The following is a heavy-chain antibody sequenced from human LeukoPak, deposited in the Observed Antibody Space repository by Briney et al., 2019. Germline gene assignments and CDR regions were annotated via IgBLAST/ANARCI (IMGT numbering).Heavy chain of an antibody. D-gene: IGHD1-7*01. CDR3: AREYNWNYVGLLRRAYMDV. CDR2: IIPIFGTA. CDR1: GGTFSSYA. J-gene: IGHJ6*03. V-gene: IGHV1-69*13. Sequence: GASMKVSCKASGGTFSSYAISWVRQAPGQGLEWMGGIIPIFGTANYAQKFQGRVTITADESTSTAYMELSSLRSEDTAVYYCAREYNWNYVGLLRRAYMDVWGKGTTVTASS.